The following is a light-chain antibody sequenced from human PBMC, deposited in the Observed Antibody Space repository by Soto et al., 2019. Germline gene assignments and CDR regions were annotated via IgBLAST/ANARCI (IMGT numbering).Light chain of an antibody. V-gene: IGLV2-23*01. CDR1: SSDLGSYNL. J-gene: IGLJ3*02. CDR2: EGS. CDR3: CSYAASSALV. Sequence: QSALTQPASVSGSPGQSITISCTGTSSDLGSYNLVSWYQQYPGKAPKLMIYEGSKRPSGVSNRFSGSKSGNTATLTISGLQAEDEADYYCCSYAASSALVFGGGTQLTVL.